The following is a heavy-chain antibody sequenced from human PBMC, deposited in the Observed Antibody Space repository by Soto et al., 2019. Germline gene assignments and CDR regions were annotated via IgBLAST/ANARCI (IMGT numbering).Heavy chain of an antibody. Sequence: SETLFLTCTVSGGSTSSDNYWSWIRQPPGKGLEWIGHIYYSGNTDYNPSLKSRLAISIDTSKNQFSLKLSSVTAADTAVYFCAREGGESSDGLYYFDSWGQGSLVTVSS. J-gene: IGHJ4*02. D-gene: IGHD3-16*01. V-gene: IGHV4-30-4*01. CDR3: AREGGESSDGLYYFDS. CDR2: IYYSGNT. CDR1: GGSTSSDNY.